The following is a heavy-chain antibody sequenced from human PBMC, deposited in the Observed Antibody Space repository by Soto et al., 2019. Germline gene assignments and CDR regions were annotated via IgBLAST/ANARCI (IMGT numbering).Heavy chain of an antibody. V-gene: IGHV4-30-4*01. CDR1: GGSISSGDYY. J-gene: IGHJ4*02. CDR3: ARASYYGIGAYYYTY. Sequence: QVQLQESGPGLVKPSQTLSLTCTVSGGSISSGDYYWSWIRQPPGKGPEWVGYIYYTGTTHYNPSLKSRVKISPDTSKNQSSLNLNSVTAADTAVNYCARASYYGIGAYYYTYWGQGTLVTVSS. CDR2: IYYTGTT. D-gene: IGHD3-22*01.